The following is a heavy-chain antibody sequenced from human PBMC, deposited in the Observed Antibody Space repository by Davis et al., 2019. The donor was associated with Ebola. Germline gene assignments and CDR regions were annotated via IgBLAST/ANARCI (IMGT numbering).Heavy chain of an antibody. CDR2: INAGDGKI. CDR1: GYTFINYA. CDR3: ASAVGMWANY. J-gene: IGHJ4*02. D-gene: IGHD7-27*01. V-gene: IGHV1-3*01. Sequence: ASVKVSCKASGYTFINYAIHWVRQAPGQRLEWMGWINAGDGKIIYSENFQGRLTITRDTSATTAYMELSSLRSEDTAAYYCASAVGMWANYWGQGTLVTVSS.